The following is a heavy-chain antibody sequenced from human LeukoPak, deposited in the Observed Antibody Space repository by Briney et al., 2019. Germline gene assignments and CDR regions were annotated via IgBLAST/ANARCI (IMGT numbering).Heavy chain of an antibody. Sequence: GGSLRLSCAASGFTLSSHWMSWVRQAPGKGLEWVANINSDGSERYYVDSVKGRFSISRDNAKNSLFLQMNSLRAEDTAVYYCAGTPITVATFDYWGQGTLVTVSS. D-gene: IGHD6-19*01. V-gene: IGHV3-7*01. CDR2: INSDGSER. CDR1: GFTLSSHW. J-gene: IGHJ4*02. CDR3: AGTPITVATFDY.